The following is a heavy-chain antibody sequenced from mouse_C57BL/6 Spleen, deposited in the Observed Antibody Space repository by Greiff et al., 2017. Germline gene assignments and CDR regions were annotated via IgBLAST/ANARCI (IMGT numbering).Heavy chain of an antibody. J-gene: IGHJ1*03. Sequence: QVQLQQPGAELVRPGSSVKLSCKASGYTFTSYWMHWVKQRPIQGLEWIGNIDPSDSETHYNQKFKDKATLTVDKSSSTAYMQLSSLTSEDSAVAYCARGADGYYWYFDVWGTGTTVTVSS. V-gene: IGHV1-52*01. CDR1: GYTFTSYW. CDR3: ARGADGYYWYFDV. D-gene: IGHD2-3*01. CDR2: IDPSDSET.